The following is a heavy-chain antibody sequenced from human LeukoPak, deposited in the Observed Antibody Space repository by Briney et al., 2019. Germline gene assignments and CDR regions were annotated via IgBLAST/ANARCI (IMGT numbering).Heavy chain of an antibody. J-gene: IGHJ4*02. CDR1: GGSLRTYY. CDR2: VYTSGGT. V-gene: IGHV4-4*07. D-gene: IGHD6-19*01. CDR3: ARGGSGWPNYFDY. Sequence: SETLSLTCSVSGGSLRTYYWSWIRQPAGKGLEWIGRVYTSGGTDYNPSLKSRVTMSVETSRNQFSLKLSSVTAADTAVYYCARGGSGWPNYFDYWGQGALVTVSS.